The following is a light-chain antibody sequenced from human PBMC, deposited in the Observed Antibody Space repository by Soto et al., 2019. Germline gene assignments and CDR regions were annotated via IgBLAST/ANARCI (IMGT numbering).Light chain of an antibody. CDR2: DTT. Sequence: QAVVTKEPSLTVSPGGTGTLTCGSSTGAVTNGHYPYWFQQKPGQAPRTLIYDTTNRHSWTPARFSGSLLGGKAALTLSGAQPVDENEYYCLIYYTTPYVFGTETNFTVL. CDR1: TGAVTNGHY. CDR3: LIYYTTPYV. V-gene: IGLV7-46*01. J-gene: IGLJ1*01.